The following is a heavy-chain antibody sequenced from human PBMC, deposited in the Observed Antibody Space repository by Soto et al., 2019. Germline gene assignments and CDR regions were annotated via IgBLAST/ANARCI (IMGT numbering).Heavy chain of an antibody. D-gene: IGHD2-15*01. V-gene: IGHV1-46*03. J-gene: IGHJ4*02. CDR2: INPSGGST. Sequence: QVQLVQSGAEVKKPGASVKVSCKASGYTFTSYYMHWVRKAPGQGLEWMGIINPSGGSTSYAQKFQGRVNMTRDTPTRTVYMELSSPRSEDTAVYYCAGRPNGSFVGPHPVDYWGQGTLVTVSS. CDR1: GYTFTSYY. CDR3: AGRPNGSFVGPHPVDY.